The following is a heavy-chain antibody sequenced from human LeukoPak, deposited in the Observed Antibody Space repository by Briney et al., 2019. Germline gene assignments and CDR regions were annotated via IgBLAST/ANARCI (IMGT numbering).Heavy chain of an antibody. J-gene: IGHJ4*02. Sequence: SETLSLTCTVSGGSISSYYWSWIRQPPGKGLEWIGYIYYSGSTNYNPSLKSRVTISVDTSKNRFSLKLSSVTAADTAVYYCAREGSSGWYEGYFDYWGQGTLVTVSS. D-gene: IGHD6-19*01. CDR2: IYYSGST. V-gene: IGHV4-59*01. CDR3: AREGSSGWYEGYFDY. CDR1: GGSISSYY.